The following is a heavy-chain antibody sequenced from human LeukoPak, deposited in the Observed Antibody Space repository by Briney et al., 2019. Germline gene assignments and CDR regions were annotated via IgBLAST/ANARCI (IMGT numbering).Heavy chain of an antibody. Sequence: GRSLRLSCAAFGFTFNNYAMLWVRQAPGKGLDWVAVISYDGSNKYYADSVRGRFTISRDNSKNTLYLQMNSLRTEDTAVYYCAKELCSSTSCSVDYWGQGTLVTVSS. CDR2: ISYDGSNK. CDR3: AKELCSSTSCSVDY. J-gene: IGHJ4*02. CDR1: GFTFNNYA. V-gene: IGHV3-30*04. D-gene: IGHD2-2*01.